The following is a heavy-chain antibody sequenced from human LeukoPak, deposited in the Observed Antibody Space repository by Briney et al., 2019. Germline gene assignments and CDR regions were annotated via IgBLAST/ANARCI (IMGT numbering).Heavy chain of an antibody. CDR2: INPNNGGT. Sequence: ASVKVSCKASGYSFTGCYIHWVRQAPGQGLEWMGRINPNNGGTNSAQKFQGRVTMTRDTSISTAYMELSNLRSDGTAVYYCARDWNGLVDYWGQGTLVTVSS. V-gene: IGHV1-2*06. CDR3: ARDWNGLVDY. CDR1: GYSFTGCY. D-gene: IGHD1-1*01. J-gene: IGHJ4*02.